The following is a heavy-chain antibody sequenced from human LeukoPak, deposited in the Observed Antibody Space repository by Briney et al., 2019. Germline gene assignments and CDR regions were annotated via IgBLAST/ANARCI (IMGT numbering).Heavy chain of an antibody. CDR2: ISGSGGNT. Sequence: GGSMRLSCAASGFTFSSYAMSLVRQAPGKGLEWVSAISGSGGNTYYPDSVTGRFTISRDNSKTALFLQMNSLRAEDTAVYCCAKYYYDSGSYPPFDYWGQGTLVTVSS. J-gene: IGHJ4*02. V-gene: IGHV3-23*01. CDR1: GFTFSSYA. D-gene: IGHD3-10*01. CDR3: AKYYYDSGSYPPFDY.